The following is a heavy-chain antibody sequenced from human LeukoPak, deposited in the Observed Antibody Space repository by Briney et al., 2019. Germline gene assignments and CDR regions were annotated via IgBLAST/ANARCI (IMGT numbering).Heavy chain of an antibody. D-gene: IGHD1-26*01. J-gene: IGHJ4*02. CDR3: AAPSGPTYYSPVDF. Sequence: PSETLSLTCTVSSAPITTSNHYWGWIRQTPGKTLEWIANIYYSGHTLYNPSLKSRALISVDTSSNQFSLRLTSVTAADTAVYYCAAPSGPTYYSPVDFWGQGTSVSVSS. CDR1: SAPITTSNHY. CDR2: IYYSGHT. V-gene: IGHV4-39*01.